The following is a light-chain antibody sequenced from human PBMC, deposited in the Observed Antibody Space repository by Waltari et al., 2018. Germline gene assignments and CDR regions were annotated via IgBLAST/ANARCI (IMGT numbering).Light chain of an antibody. CDR2: EVS. Sequence: QSALTQPASVSGSPGQSITISCSGTSSDVGSYNLVSWYQHHPGKAPTLIIYEVSKRPPGVSNRSSGSKSGNTASLIIYGLQAEDDSVYYCCSYSPTTTLIFGGGTKLTVL. CDR1: SSDVGSYNL. V-gene: IGLV2-23*02. CDR3: CSYSPTTTLI. J-gene: IGLJ2*01.